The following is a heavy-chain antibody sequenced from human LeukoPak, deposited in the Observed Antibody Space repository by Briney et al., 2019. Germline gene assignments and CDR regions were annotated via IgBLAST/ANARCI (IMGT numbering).Heavy chain of an antibody. CDR2: ISFDGSNK. D-gene: IGHD3/OR15-3a*01. V-gene: IGHV3-30*18. J-gene: IGHJ4*02. CDR3: VNSWTVYFRGVNY. Sequence: GRSLRLSCAASGFTFSNYGMHWVRQAPGKGLEWVAVISFDGSNKYYADSVKGRFTIFRDNSKNTLYLQMNSLRAEDTALYYCVNSWTVYFRGVNYWGQGTLVTVSS. CDR1: GFTFSNYG.